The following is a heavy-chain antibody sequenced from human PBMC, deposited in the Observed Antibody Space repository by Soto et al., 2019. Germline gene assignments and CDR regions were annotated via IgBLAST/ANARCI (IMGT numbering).Heavy chain of an antibody. J-gene: IGHJ4*02. V-gene: IGHV3-30*18. CDR1: GFTFSSYG. Sequence: QVQLVESGGGVVQPGRSLRLSCAASGFTFSSYGMHWVRQAPGKGLEWVAVISYDGSNKYYTDSVKSRFTISRDNSKNTLYLQMNSLRAEDTAVYYCAKDLQLSSPPSASTPSYWGQGTLVTVSS. CDR3: AKDLQLSSPPSASTPSY. D-gene: IGHD5-18*01. CDR2: ISYDGSNK.